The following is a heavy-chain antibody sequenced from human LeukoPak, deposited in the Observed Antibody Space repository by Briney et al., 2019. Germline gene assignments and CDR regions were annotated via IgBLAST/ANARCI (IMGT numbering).Heavy chain of an antibody. J-gene: IGHJ4*02. CDR2: VSYDGSNK. CDR1: GFTFSSYG. V-gene: IGHV3-30*18. Sequence: LGGSLRLSCAASGFTFSSYGMHWVRQAPGKGLEWVALVSYDGSNKYYAESVKGRFTISRDNSKNTLYLQMDSPRAEDTAVFYCAKEYDSRSYYGRWGQGTLVTVSS. D-gene: IGHD3-10*01. CDR3: AKEYDSRSYYGR.